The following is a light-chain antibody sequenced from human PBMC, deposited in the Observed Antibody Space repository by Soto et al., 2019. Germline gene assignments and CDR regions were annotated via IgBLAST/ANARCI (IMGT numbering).Light chain of an antibody. Sequence: QSVLTQPPSASGTPGQRVTISCSGSSSNIGGNTVHWYQQVPGTAPKLLIYSNHQRPSGVPDRFSGSKSGTSASLAISGLQSDDEADYYCAAWDDSLKGVVFGGGTELTVL. CDR3: AAWDDSLKGVV. CDR2: SNH. CDR1: SSNIGGNT. J-gene: IGLJ2*01. V-gene: IGLV1-44*01.